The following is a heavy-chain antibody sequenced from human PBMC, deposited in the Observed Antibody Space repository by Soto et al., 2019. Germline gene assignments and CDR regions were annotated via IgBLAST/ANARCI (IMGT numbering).Heavy chain of an antibody. CDR1: GVSISSGGYY. D-gene: IGHD6-19*01. Sequence: VQLQESGPGLVESSQTLSLTCTVSGVSISSGGYYWGWIRQHPGKGLEWVSGISGSGSSTYYTDSVKGRFTISRDNSKNTLYLQMNSLRAEDTAIYFCAKAEGWLIRSDFDYWGQGTRVTVSS. CDR3: AKAEGWLIRSDFDY. J-gene: IGHJ4*02. CDR2: ISGSGSST. V-gene: IGHV3-23*01.